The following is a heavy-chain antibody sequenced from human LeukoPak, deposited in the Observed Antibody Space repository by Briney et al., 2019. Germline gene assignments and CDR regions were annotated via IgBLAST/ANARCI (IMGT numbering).Heavy chain of an antibody. J-gene: IGHJ5*02. Sequence: GASVKVSCKASGGTFSSYAISWVRQAPGQGLEWMGGIIPIFGTANYAQKFQGRVTITADESTSTAYMELSSLRSEDTAVYYCARDKVGSISWFERVPWFDPWGQGTLVTVSS. V-gene: IGHV1-69*13. D-gene: IGHD6-13*01. CDR3: ARDKVGSISWFERVPWFDP. CDR2: IIPIFGTA. CDR1: GGTFSSYA.